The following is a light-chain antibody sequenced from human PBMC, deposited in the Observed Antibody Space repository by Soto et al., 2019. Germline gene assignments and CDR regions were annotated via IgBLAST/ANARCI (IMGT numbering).Light chain of an antibody. V-gene: IGLV2-8*01. Sequence: QSALTQPPSASGSPGQSVTISCTGTSSDIDAYNYVSWYQQHPGKAPKLIIFEVSKWPSGVPDRFSGSKSDNTASLTVSGLQAEDEADYYCSSYAGSNTGVFGTGTKLTVL. CDR2: EVS. CDR1: SSDIDAYNY. CDR3: SSYAGSNTGV. J-gene: IGLJ1*01.